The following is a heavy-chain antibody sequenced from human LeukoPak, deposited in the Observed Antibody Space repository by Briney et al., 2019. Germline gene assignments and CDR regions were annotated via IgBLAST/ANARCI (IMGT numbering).Heavy chain of an antibody. CDR3: AYSGSYTEAFDI. D-gene: IGHD1-26*01. CDR1: GFTFSSYG. CDR2: ISYDGSNK. V-gene: IGHV3-30*03. Sequence: GRSLRLSCAASGFTFSSYGMPWVRQAPGKGLGWVAVISYDGSNKYYADSVKGRFTISRDNSKNTLYLQMNSLRAEDTAVYYCAYSGSYTEAFDIWGQGTMVTVSS. J-gene: IGHJ3*02.